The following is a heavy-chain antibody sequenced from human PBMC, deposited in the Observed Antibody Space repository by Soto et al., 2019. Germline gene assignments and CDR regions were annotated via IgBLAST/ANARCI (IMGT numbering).Heavy chain of an antibody. Sequence: ASVKVSCKASGYTFTSYGISWVRQAPGQGLEWMGWISAYNGNTNYAQKLQGRVTMTTDTSTSTAYMELRSLRSDDMAVYYCASLPYDYIWGSYRYDAFDIWGQGTMVTVSS. CDR3: ASLPYDYIWGSYRYDAFDI. D-gene: IGHD3-16*02. V-gene: IGHV1-18*03. J-gene: IGHJ3*02. CDR1: GYTFTSYG. CDR2: ISAYNGNT.